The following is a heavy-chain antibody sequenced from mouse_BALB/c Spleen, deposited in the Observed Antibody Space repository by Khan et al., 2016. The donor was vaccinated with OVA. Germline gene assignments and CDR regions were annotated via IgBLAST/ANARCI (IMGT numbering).Heavy chain of an antibody. Sequence: QVQLQQSGAELARPGASVKMSCKASGYTFTSNTMHWIKQRPGQGLEWIGYINPRSDYTIYNQRFKDKATLTADLSSSTAYMQLSSLTSDDSAVYYGARRTTGYAMDYWGQGTSVTVSS. V-gene: IGHV1-4*01. D-gene: IGHD2-14*01. CDR3: ARRTTGYAMDY. J-gene: IGHJ4*01. CDR1: GYTFTSNT. CDR2: INPRSDYT.